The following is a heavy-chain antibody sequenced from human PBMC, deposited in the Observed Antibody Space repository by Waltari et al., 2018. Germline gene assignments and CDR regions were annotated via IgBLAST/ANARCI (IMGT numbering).Heavy chain of an antibody. CDR2: IFPILGTA. D-gene: IGHD3-3*01. V-gene: IGHV1-69*01. J-gene: IGHJ4*02. Sequence: QVQLWQSGAEVKKPGSSVKFSSKASGGTSSSYAFSWGRQAPGQGLEGLGGIFPILGTASYAQKLQGRVTSTADECTSTAYMELSSLRSEDTAVYYGARGERHLDYWGQGTLVTVSS. CDR3: ARGERHLDY. CDR1: GGTSSSYA.